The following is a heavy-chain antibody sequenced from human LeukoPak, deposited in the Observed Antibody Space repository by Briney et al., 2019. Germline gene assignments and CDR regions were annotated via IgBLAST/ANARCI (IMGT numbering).Heavy chain of an antibody. Sequence: ASVKVSCKVSGYTLTELSMHWVRQAPGQGLEWMGWINPNSGGTNYAQKFQGRVTMTRDTSISTAYMELSRLRSDDTAVYYCARDPYYDSSGYYRDYWGQGTLVTVSS. V-gene: IGHV1-2*02. CDR1: GYTLTELS. CDR3: ARDPYYDSSGYYRDY. D-gene: IGHD3-22*01. J-gene: IGHJ4*02. CDR2: INPNSGGT.